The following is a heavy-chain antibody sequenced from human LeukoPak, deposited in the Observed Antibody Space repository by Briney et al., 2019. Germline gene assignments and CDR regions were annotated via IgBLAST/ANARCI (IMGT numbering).Heavy chain of an antibody. CDR1: GYTFTGYF. Sequence: SVKVSCKASGYTFTGYFIDWVRQAPGQGLEWMGIINPSGGTTSYAQEFQGRVTMTRDTSTSTVYMELSSLRSEDTAVYYCASLAGTVLDDAFDIWDQGTMVTVSS. J-gene: IGHJ3*02. D-gene: IGHD6-19*01. CDR2: INPSGGTT. V-gene: IGHV1-46*01. CDR3: ASLAGTVLDDAFDI.